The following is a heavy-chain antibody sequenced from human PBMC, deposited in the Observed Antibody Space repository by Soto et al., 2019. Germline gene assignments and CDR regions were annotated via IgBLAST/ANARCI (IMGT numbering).Heavy chain of an antibody. D-gene: IGHD5-18*01. CDR2: LGGDGRST. CDR3: VKGNWAYSYNNWFDP. J-gene: IGHJ5*02. CDR1: GFTFRSYA. Sequence: GGALRLSCSASGFTFRSYAIHWVRQAPGKGLEYVSALGGDGRSTYYADSVKGRFTVFRDNSKNTLFLQMSSLRVEDTAVYYCVKGNWAYSYNNWFDPWGQGTLVTVSS. V-gene: IGHV3-64D*06.